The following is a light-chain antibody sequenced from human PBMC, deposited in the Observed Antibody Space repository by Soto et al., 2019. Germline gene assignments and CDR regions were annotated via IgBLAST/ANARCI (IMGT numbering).Light chain of an antibody. CDR1: QSISNW. V-gene: IGKV1-5*01. CDR3: LQDYDYPYT. CDR2: AAS. Sequence: DIQMTQSPSTLPASVGDRVTITCRASQSISNWLAWYQQKPGKAPKLLIYAASNLHSGVPSRFSGSGSGTDFTLIISSLQPEDFATYYCLQDYDYPYTFGQGTKLEIK. J-gene: IGKJ2*01.